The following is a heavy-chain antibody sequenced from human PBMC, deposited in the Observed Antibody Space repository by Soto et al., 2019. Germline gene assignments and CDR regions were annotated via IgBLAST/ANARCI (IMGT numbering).Heavy chain of an antibody. J-gene: IGHJ4*02. D-gene: IGHD3-10*01. CDR2: IKEDGSDK. Sequence: EVQLVEAGGGLVQPGGSLRLSCAASGFTFSNYWMTWVRQAPGKGLEWVANIKEDGSDKYYVDSVKGRFTISRDNAKNSLYLQMNSLRAEDTAVYYCSRDYGVFGYWCQVTLVTVSS. CDR3: SRDYGVFGY. V-gene: IGHV3-7*04. CDR1: GFTFSNYW.